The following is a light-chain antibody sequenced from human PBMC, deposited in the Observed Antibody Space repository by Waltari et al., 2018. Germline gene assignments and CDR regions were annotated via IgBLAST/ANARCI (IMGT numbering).Light chain of an antibody. CDR1: RWDVGAYRY. Sequence: QSALTQPPSATGSPGQSVTISCTGGRWDVGAYRYVSWYQQHPGRAPKVIMYEGDKRPSGVPYRFSGSKSGTTASLTISVLKLEDEADYYCTSYGGTNNFLFGSGTKVTV. J-gene: IGLJ1*01. V-gene: IGLV2-8*01. CDR2: EGD. CDR3: TSYGGTNNFL.